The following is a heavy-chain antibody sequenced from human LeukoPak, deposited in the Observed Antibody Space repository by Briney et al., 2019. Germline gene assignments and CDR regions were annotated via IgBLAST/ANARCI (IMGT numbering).Heavy chain of an antibody. J-gene: IGHJ4*02. CDR2: ISWNSDTI. D-gene: IGHD5-12*01. CDR3: ATNGGGDSGYGNFDY. Sequence: GGSLRLSCAVSGFTFDDYAMHWVRQVPGKGLEWVSGISWNSDTIDLADSVKGRFTISRDNAKNSLYLQMNRLRAEDTALYYCATNGGGDSGYGNFDYWGQGTLVTVSS. CDR1: GFTFDDYA. V-gene: IGHV3-9*01.